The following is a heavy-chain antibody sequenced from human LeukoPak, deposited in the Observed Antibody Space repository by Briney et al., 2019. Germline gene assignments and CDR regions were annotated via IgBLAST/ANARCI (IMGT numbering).Heavy chain of an antibody. V-gene: IGHV3-23*01. CDR2: ISGSGGST. CDR3: AKMGDSSGYYYFDY. D-gene: IGHD3-22*01. J-gene: IGHJ4*02. Sequence: GGSLRLSCAASGFTFSSCAMSWVRQAPGKGLEWVSAISGSGGSTYYADSVKGRFTISRDNSKNTLYLQMNSLRAEDTAVYYCAKMGDSSGYYYFDYWGQGTLVTVSS. CDR1: GFTFSSCA.